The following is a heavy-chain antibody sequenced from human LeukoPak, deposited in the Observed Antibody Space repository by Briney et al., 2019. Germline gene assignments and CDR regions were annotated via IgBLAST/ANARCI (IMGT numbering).Heavy chain of an antibody. CDR1: GGSISSYY. D-gene: IGHD3-9*01. CDR2: IYYSGST. Sequence: SETLSLTCTVSGGSISSYYWSWIRQPPGKGLEWIGYIYYSGSTNYNPSLKSRVTISVDTSKNQFSLKLSSVTAADTAVYYCARSDYDILTGYYLGAGHFDYWGRGTLVTVSS. CDR3: ARSDYDILTGYYLGAGHFDY. V-gene: IGHV4-59*01. J-gene: IGHJ4*02.